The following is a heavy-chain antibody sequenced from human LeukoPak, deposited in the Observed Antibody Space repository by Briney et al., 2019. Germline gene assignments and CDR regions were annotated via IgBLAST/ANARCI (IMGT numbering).Heavy chain of an antibody. CDR1: GFTFSSYG. CDR3: AKIPFDSSDLDY. V-gene: IGHV3-33*06. Sequence: GGSLRLSCAASGFTFSSYGMHWVRQAPGKGLEWVAVIWYDGSNKYYADSVKGRFTISRDNSKNTLYLQMNSLRAEDTAVYYCAKIPFDSSDLDYWGQGTLVTVSS. D-gene: IGHD6-19*01. J-gene: IGHJ4*02. CDR2: IWYDGSNK.